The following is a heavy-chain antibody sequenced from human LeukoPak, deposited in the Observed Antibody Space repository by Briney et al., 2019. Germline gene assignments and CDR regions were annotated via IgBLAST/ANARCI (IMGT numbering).Heavy chain of an antibody. CDR1: GFTFSSYG. CDR3: AKDYMRYSGSYFNHYYYYYYMDV. V-gene: IGHV3-30*18. CDR2: ISYDGSNK. J-gene: IGHJ6*03. Sequence: GGSLRLSCAASGFTFSSYGMHWVRQAPGKGLEWVAVISYDGSNKYYADSVKGRFTISRDNSKNTLYLQMNSLRAEDTAVYYCAKDYMRYSGSYFNHYYYYYYMDVWGKGTTVTVSS. D-gene: IGHD1-26*01.